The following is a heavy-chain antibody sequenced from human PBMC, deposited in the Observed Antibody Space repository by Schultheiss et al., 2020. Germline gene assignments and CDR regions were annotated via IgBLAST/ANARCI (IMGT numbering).Heavy chain of an antibody. V-gene: IGHV4-4*02. Sequence: SETLSLTCAVSGGSISSSNWWSWVRQPPGKGLEWIGEIYHSGSTNYNPSLKSRVTISVDKSQNQFSLKLSSVTAADTAVYYCARDYGGRTYYFDYWGQGTLVTVSS. J-gene: IGHJ4*02. CDR2: IYHSGST. CDR3: ARDYGGRTYYFDY. D-gene: IGHD4-23*01. CDR1: GGSISSSNW.